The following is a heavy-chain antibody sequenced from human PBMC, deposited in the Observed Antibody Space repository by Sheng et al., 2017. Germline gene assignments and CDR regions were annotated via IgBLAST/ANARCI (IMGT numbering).Heavy chain of an antibody. D-gene: IGHD3-3*01. J-gene: IGHJ6*02. CDR1: GGSFSGYY. CDR3: AGRPHYYDFWSGYQSNYYYYGMDV. V-gene: IGHV4-34*01. CDR2: INHSGST. Sequence: QVQLQQWGAGLLKPSETLSLTCAVYGGSFSGYYWSWIRQPPGKGLEWIGEINHSGSTNYNPSLKSRVTISVDTSKNQFSLKLSSVTAADTAVYYCAGRPHYYDFWSGYQSNYYYYGMDVWGQGTTVTVSS.